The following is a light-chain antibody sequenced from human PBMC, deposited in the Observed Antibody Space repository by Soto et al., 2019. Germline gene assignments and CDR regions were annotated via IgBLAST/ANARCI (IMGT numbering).Light chain of an antibody. CDR2: EVT. J-gene: IGLJ1*01. Sequence: QSVLTQPPSASGSPGQSVTISCTGTSSDVGAYDYVSWYQQHPGEAPKLMIYEVTKRPSGVPDRFSGSKSGNTASLTVSGLQAGDEADYYCSSYANTNNFVFGTGTKVTVL. V-gene: IGLV2-8*01. CDR1: SSDVGAYDY. CDR3: SSYANTNNFV.